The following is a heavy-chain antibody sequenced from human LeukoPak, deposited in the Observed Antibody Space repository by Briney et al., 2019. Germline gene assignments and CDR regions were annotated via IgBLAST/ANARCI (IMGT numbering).Heavy chain of an antibody. D-gene: IGHD6-19*01. V-gene: IGHV4-4*09. J-gene: IGHJ4*02. CDR3: VQTTGWPGFDY. CDR1: GVSISRFY. CDR2: IYNGVPT. Sequence: SETLSLICTTSGVSISRFYWSWVRQPPGKGLEWIGNIYNGVPTFFNPSLKTQITISVDTSRRQSSLELASVTAADTAVYYCVQTTGWPGFDYWGQGILVTVSS.